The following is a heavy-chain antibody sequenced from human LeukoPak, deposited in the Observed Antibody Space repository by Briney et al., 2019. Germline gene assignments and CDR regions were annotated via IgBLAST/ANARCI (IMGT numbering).Heavy chain of an antibody. CDR3: ARHKGDPVASTYNWFDP. CDR2: IYYSGST. CDR1: GGSISSSSYY. Sequence: SETLSLTCTVSGGSISSSSYYWGWIRQPPGKGLEWIGSIYYSGSTYYNPSLKSRVTISVDTSKNQFSLKLSSVTAADTAVYYCARHKGDPVASTYNWFDPWGQGTLVTVSS. J-gene: IGHJ5*02. V-gene: IGHV4-39*01. D-gene: IGHD5-12*01.